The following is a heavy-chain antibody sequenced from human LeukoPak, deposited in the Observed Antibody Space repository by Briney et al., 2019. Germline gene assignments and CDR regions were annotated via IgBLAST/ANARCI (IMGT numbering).Heavy chain of an antibody. J-gene: IGHJ4*02. D-gene: IGHD3-10*01. Sequence: ASVKVSCKASGYTFTSYGISWVRQAPGQGLEWMGWISAYNGNTNYAQKLQGRVTMTTDTSTSTDYMELRSLGSDDTAVYYCAIDYYGSAVKGDYWGQGTLVTVSS. V-gene: IGHV1-18*01. CDR2: ISAYNGNT. CDR3: AIDYYGSAVKGDY. CDR1: GYTFTSYG.